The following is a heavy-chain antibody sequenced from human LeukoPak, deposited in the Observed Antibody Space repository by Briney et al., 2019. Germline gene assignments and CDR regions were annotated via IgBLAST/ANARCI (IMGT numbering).Heavy chain of an antibody. CDR1: GFTFSSYS. J-gene: IGHJ3*02. CDR2: ISSSSSTI. V-gene: IGHV3-48*01. Sequence: GGSLRLSCAASGFTFSSYSVNWVRQAPGKGLEWVSYISSSSSTIYYADSVKGRFTISRDNAKNSLYLQMNSLRAEDTAVYYCARDEASSGYYFDAFDIWGQGTMVTVSS. D-gene: IGHD3-22*01. CDR3: ARDEASSGYYFDAFDI.